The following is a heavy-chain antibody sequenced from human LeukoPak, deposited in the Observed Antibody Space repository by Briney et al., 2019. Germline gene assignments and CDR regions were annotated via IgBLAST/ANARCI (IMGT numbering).Heavy chain of an antibody. CDR3: ARGYSGYDYYFDY. D-gene: IGHD5-12*01. J-gene: IGHJ4*02. V-gene: IGHV4-4*02. Sequence: SGTLSLTCAVSGGSISSSNWWSWVRQPPGKGLEWIGEIYHSGSTNYNPSLKSRVTISVDKSKNQFSLKLSSVTAADTTVYYCARGYSGYDYYFDYWGQGTLVTVSS. CDR2: IYHSGST. CDR1: GGSISSSNW.